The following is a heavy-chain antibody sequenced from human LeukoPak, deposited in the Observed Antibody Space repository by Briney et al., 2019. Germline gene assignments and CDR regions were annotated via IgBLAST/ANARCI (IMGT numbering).Heavy chain of an antibody. V-gene: IGHV3-23*01. J-gene: IGHJ6*03. CDR2: ISGSGDRT. CDR3: AKGSIVGATSYYYLDV. D-gene: IGHD1-26*01. CDR1: RFTFSSYG. Sequence: GGPLRLSCAASRFTFSSYGMHWVRQAPGKGLEWVSGISGSGDRTYYEDSVKGRFTISRDNSKNTLYLQMNSLRAEDTAVYYCAKGSIVGATSYYYLDVWGTGTTVTVSS.